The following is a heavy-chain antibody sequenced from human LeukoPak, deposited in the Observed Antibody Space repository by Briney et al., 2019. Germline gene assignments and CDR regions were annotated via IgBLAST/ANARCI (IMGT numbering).Heavy chain of an antibody. V-gene: IGHV3-11*01. CDR2: ISNSGNTI. J-gene: IGHJ6*03. D-gene: IGHD6-25*01. CDR3: ARFTAGGSYYYYMDV. CDR1: GFTFSDYY. Sequence: GGSLRLSCAASGFTFSDYYMSWIRQAPGKGLEWVSYISNSGNTIYYADSVKGRFTISRDTAKNSLYLQMNSLRAEDTAVYYCARFTAGGSYYYYMDVWGKGTTVTVSS.